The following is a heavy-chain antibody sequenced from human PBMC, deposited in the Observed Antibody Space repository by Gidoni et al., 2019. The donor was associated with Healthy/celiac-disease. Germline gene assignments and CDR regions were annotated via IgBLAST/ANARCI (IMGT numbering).Heavy chain of an antibody. D-gene: IGHD1-7*01. Sequence: LEWIGEINHSGSTNYNPSLKSRVTIPVDTSKNQFSLKLSSVTAADTAVYYCARSNYRWFDPWGQGTLVTVSS. J-gene: IGHJ5*02. V-gene: IGHV4-34*01. CDR2: INHSGST. CDR3: ARSNYRWFDP.